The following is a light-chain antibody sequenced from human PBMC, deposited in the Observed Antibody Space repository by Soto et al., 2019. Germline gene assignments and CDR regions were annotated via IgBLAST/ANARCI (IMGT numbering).Light chain of an antibody. V-gene: IGLV6-57*04. CDR1: SGSIASNY. Sequence: NFMLTPPHSVSESPGKTVTISCTRSSGSIASNYVQWYQLRPGSAPTTVIYEDNQRPSGVPDRFSGSIDSSSNSASLTISGLKTEDEADYYCQSYDSSNPHVVFGGGTKLTVL. J-gene: IGLJ2*01. CDR2: EDN. CDR3: QSYDSSNPHVV.